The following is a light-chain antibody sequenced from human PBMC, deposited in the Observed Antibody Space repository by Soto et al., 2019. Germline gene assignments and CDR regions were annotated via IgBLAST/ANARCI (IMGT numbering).Light chain of an antibody. CDR1: QSVSSSY. Sequence: EIVLTQSPGTLSLSPGERATLSCRASQSVSSSYLAWYQQKPGQAPRLLIYGASSRATGIPDRFSGRGSGTDFTLTIRRLEREDFAVYYCQQYGSSLYPFGQGTKLEIK. CDR2: GAS. CDR3: QQYGSSLYP. J-gene: IGKJ2*01. V-gene: IGKV3-20*01.